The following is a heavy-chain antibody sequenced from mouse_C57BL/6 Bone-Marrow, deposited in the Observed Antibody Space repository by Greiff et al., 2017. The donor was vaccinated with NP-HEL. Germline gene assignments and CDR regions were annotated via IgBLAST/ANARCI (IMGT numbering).Heavy chain of an antibody. CDR2: IYPGDGDT. J-gene: IGHJ2*01. CDR3: ARSLYDGSSYVYYFDY. Sequence: VTLVESGPELVKPGASVKISCKASGYAFSSSWMNWVKQRPGRGLGWIGRIYPGDGDTNYNGKFRGKATLTADTSSSTAYMNISSLTSEDSAVYFCARSLYDGSSYVYYFDYWGQGTTLTVSS. V-gene: IGHV1-82*01. D-gene: IGHD1-1*01. CDR1: GYAFSSSW.